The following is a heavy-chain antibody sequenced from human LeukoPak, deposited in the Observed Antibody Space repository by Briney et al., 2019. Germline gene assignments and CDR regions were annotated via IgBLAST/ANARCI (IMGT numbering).Heavy chain of an antibody. CDR3: AISIVVVPAAKADAFDI. CDR1: GYTFTGYY. J-gene: IGHJ3*02. V-gene: IGHV1-2*02. D-gene: IGHD2-2*01. CDR2: INPNSGGT. Sequence: ASVKVSCKASGYTFTGYYMHWVREAPGQGLEWMGWINPNSGGTNYAQKFQGRVTMTRDTSISPAYMELSRLRSDDTAVYYCAISIVVVPAAKADAFDIWGQGTMVTVSS.